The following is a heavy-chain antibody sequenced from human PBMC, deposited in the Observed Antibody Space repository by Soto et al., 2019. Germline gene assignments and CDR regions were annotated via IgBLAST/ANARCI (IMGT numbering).Heavy chain of an antibody. D-gene: IGHD6-19*01. CDR2: IYYSGST. CDR3: ARTEDSSGWYDY. V-gene: IGHV4-39*01. CDR1: GGSISSSSYY. Sequence: ASETLSLTCTVSGGSISSSSYYWGWIRQPPGKGLEWIGSIYYSGSTYYNTSLKSRVTISVDTSKNQFSLKLSSVTAADTAVYYCARTEDSSGWYDYWGQGTLVTVSS. J-gene: IGHJ4*02.